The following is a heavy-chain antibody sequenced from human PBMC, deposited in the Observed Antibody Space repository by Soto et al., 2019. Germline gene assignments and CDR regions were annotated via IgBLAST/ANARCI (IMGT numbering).Heavy chain of an antibody. CDR2: ISGYNGNT. J-gene: IGHJ4*02. D-gene: IGHD6-19*01. V-gene: IGHV1-18*01. CDR3: ARDRDTSGWYRSNY. Sequence: QVQLVQSGGEVKQPGASVKVSCKTSGYTFSNYGISWVRQAPGQGLEWVGWISGYNGNTKHALNVQGRVTLTTDTSTSTAYMELRSLTSDDTAVYYCARDRDTSGWYRSNYWGQGTLVSVSS. CDR1: GYTFSNYG.